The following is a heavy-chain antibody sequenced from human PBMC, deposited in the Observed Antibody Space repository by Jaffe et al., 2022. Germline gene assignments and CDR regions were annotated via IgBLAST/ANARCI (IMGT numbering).Heavy chain of an antibody. Sequence: QVQLVESGGGVVQPGRSLRLSCAASGFTLRSYGIHWFRQAPGKGLEWVAFMSFDEINTYYGDSVKGRFSISRDISKNTLYLQMNSLRPEDTAVYYCAKDYCSGGSCYGHYFDYWGQGTLVTVSS. D-gene: IGHD2-15*01. J-gene: IGHJ4*02. CDR2: MSFDEINT. CDR3: AKDYCSGGSCYGHYFDY. V-gene: IGHV3-30*18. CDR1: GFTLRSYG.